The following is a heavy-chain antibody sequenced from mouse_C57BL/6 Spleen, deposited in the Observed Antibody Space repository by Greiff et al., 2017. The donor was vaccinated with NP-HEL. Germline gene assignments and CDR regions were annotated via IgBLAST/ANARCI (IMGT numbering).Heavy chain of an antibody. D-gene: IGHD2-1*01. CDR3: AREGYGNYAWFAY. Sequence: EVQLQQSGPVLVKPGASVKMSCKASGYTFTDYYMNWVKQSHGKSLEWIGVINPYNGGTSYNQKFKGKATLTVDKSSSTAYMELNSLTSEDSAVYYCAREGYGNYAWFAYWGQGTLVTVSA. J-gene: IGHJ3*01. V-gene: IGHV1-19*01. CDR1: GYTFTDYY. CDR2: INPYNGGT.